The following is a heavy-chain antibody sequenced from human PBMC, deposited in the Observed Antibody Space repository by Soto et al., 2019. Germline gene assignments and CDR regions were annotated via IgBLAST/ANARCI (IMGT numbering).Heavy chain of an antibody. Sequence: QVQLQESGPGLVKPSQTLSLTCSVSGGSITSGGFYWSWIRQHPEKGLEWIAYFFHSGSTDFNPSLKGRIIISADTSKNQFSLKLTSVTAADTAVYYCVRGGIAGNWFDPWGQGTLVTVSS. D-gene: IGHD6-13*01. J-gene: IGHJ5*02. V-gene: IGHV4-31*03. CDR1: GGSITSGGFY. CDR3: VRGGIAGNWFDP. CDR2: FFHSGST.